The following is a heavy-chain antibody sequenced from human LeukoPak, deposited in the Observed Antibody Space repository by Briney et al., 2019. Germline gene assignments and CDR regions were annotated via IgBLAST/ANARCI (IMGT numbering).Heavy chain of an antibody. V-gene: IGHV4-34*01. CDR1: GGSFSGYY. D-gene: IGHD3-22*01. Sequence: PSETLSLTCAVYGGSFSGYYWSWIRQPPGKGLEWIGEINHSGSTNYNPSLKSRVTISVDTSKNQFSLKLSSVTAADTAVYYCARNPPKIYYYDSSGTNYYYYGMDVWGQGTTVTVSS. CDR2: INHSGST. J-gene: IGHJ6*02. CDR3: ARNPPKIYYYDSSGTNYYYYGMDV.